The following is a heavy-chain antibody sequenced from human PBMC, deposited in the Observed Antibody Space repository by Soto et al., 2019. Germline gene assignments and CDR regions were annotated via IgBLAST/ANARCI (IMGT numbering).Heavy chain of an antibody. CDR2: ISAYNGNT. V-gene: IGHV1-18*01. J-gene: IGHJ6*02. Sequence: QVQLVQSGAEVKKPGASVKVSCKASGYTFTSYGISWVRQAPGQGLEWMGWISAYNGNTNYAQKLQGRVTMTTDTSTSAAYMERRSLRSDDTAVYYCARVPDIVVVVASLYYYYGMDVWGQGTTVTVSS. D-gene: IGHD2-15*01. CDR1: GYTFTSYG. CDR3: ARVPDIVVVVASLYYYYGMDV.